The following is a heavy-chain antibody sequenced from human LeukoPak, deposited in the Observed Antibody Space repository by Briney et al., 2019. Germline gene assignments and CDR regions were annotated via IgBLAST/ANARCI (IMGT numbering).Heavy chain of an antibody. CDR1: GFTFSSYA. D-gene: IGHD3-10*01. CDR2: ISYDGSNK. Sequence: GRSLRLSCAASGFTFSSYAMHWVRQAPGKGLEWVAVISYDGSNKYYADPVKGRFTISRDNSKNTLYLQMNSLRAEDTAVYYCARVALGSYNWFDPWGQGTLVTVSS. V-gene: IGHV3-30-3*01. CDR3: ARVALGSYNWFDP. J-gene: IGHJ5*02.